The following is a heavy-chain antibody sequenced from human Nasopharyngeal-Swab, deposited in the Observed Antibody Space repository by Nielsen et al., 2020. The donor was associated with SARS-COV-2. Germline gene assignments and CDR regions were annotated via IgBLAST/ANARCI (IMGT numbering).Heavy chain of an antibody. J-gene: IGHJ1*01. Sequence: GESLKISCAASGFTFSDYYMTWVRQAPGKGLDWVSYISATGNTVYYADSVKGRFTISRDNAKNSLYLQMNSLRAEDTAVYYCARDGTGYYTYFQHWGQGTLVTVSS. D-gene: IGHD3/OR15-3a*01. CDR3: ARDGTGYYTYFQH. CDR1: GFTFSDYY. CDR2: ISATGNTV. V-gene: IGHV3-11*04.